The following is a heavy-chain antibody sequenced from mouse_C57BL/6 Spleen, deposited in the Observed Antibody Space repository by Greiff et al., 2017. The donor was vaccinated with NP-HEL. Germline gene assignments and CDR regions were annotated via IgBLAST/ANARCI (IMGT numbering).Heavy chain of an antibody. CDR3: AREGGARGYFDY. D-gene: IGHD1-1*02. Sequence: VKLQESGAELVKPGASVKISCKASGYAFSSYWMNWVKQRPGKGLEWIGQIYPGDGDTNYNGKFKGKATLTADKSSSTAYMQLSSLTSEDSAVYFCAREGGARGYFDYWGQGTTLTVSS. J-gene: IGHJ2*01. CDR2: IYPGDGDT. CDR1: GYAFSSYW. V-gene: IGHV1-80*01.